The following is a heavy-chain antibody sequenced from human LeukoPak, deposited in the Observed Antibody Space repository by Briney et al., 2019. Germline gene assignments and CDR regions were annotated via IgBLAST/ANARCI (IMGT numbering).Heavy chain of an antibody. CDR1: GFTFSSYG. Sequence: GGSLRLSCAASGFTFSSYGMHWVRQAPGKGLEWVAVISYDGSNKYYADSVKGRSTISRDNSKNTLYLQMNSLRAEDTAVYYCAKDGFYSSSWLDYWGQGTLVTVSS. CDR2: ISYDGSNK. V-gene: IGHV3-30*18. J-gene: IGHJ4*02. D-gene: IGHD6-13*01. CDR3: AKDGFYSSSWLDY.